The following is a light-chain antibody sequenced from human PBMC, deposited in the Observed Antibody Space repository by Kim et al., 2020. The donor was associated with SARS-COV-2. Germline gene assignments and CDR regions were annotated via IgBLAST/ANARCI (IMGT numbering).Light chain of an antibody. CDR1: QGISNY. J-gene: IGKJ5*01. Sequence: ASVGDRVTITCRASQGISNYLAWYQQKPGKVPKILIYAASTLQSGVPSRFSGSGSGTDFTLTISSLQPEDVATYYCQKYNSALITFGQGKRLEIK. CDR2: AAS. V-gene: IGKV1-27*01. CDR3: QKYNSALIT.